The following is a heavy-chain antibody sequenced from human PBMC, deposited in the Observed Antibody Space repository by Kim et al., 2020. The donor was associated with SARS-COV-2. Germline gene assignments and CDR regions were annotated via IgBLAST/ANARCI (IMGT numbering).Heavy chain of an antibody. CDR2: ISYDGSNK. CDR3: ARVKTGDWFGELFSYYYYGMDV. J-gene: IGHJ6*02. D-gene: IGHD3-10*01. Sequence: GGSLRLSCAASGFTFSSYAMHWVRQAPGKGLEWVAVISYDGSNKYYADSVKGRFTISRDNSKNTLYLQMNSLRAEDTAVYYCARVKTGDWFGELFSYYYYGMDVWGQGTTVTVSS. CDR1: GFTFSSYA. V-gene: IGHV3-30*04.